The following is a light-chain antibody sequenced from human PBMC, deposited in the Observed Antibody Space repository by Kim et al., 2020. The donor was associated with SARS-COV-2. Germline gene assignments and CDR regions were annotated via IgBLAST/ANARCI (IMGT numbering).Light chain of an antibody. J-gene: IGLJ2*01. CDR1: NIDIGDFKY. CDR3: CSYAGTYIMV. Sequence: QSALTQPRSVSGSPGQSVTISCTGTNIDIGDFKYVSWYQHHPGKVPKLMIYDVTKRPSGVPDRFSGSKSGDTASLTISGLQSEDEADYYCCSYAGTYIMVFGGGTRLTVL. CDR2: DVT. V-gene: IGLV2-11*01.